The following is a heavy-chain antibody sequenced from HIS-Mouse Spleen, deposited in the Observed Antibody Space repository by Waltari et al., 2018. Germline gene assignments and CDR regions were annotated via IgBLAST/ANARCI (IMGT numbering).Heavy chain of an antibody. Sequence: QLQLQESGPGLVKPSETLSLTRTVPGGSIRSSSSYWDWIRQPPGKGLEWIGSIYYSGSTYYNPSLKSRVTISVDTSKNQFSLKLSSVTAADTAVYYCAREIPYSSSWYDWYFDLWGRGTLVTVSS. CDR1: GGSIRSSSSY. V-gene: IGHV4-39*07. CDR3: AREIPYSSSWYDWYFDL. D-gene: IGHD6-13*01. CDR2: IYYSGST. J-gene: IGHJ2*01.